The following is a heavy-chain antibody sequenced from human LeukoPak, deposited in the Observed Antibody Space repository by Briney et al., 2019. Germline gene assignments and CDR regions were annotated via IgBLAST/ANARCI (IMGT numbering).Heavy chain of an antibody. CDR1: GFTFSSYA. J-gene: IGHJ4*02. CDR3: AKDMELGGFDY. Sequence: GGSLRLSCAASGFTFSSYAMSWVRQAPGKGLEWVSAVSGSGGTTYYADSVKGRFTISRDNSKNTLYLQMNSLRAEDTAVYYCAKDMELGGFDYWGQGTLVTVSP. CDR2: VSGSGGTT. V-gene: IGHV3-23*01. D-gene: IGHD3-16*01.